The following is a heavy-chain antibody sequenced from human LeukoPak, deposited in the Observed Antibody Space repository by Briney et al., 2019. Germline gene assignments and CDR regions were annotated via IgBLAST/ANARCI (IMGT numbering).Heavy chain of an antibody. D-gene: IGHD3-9*01. CDR3: ARRGLRYFEDGMDV. CDR1: GYSISTDYY. CDR2: IYYSGST. J-gene: IGHJ6*02. Sequence: SETLSLTCSVSGYSISTDYYWSWIRQPPGKGLEWIGYIYYSGSTNYNPSLKSRVTISVDTSKNQFSLKLSSVTAADTAVYYCARRGLRYFEDGMDVWGQGTTVTVSS. V-gene: IGHV4-59*08.